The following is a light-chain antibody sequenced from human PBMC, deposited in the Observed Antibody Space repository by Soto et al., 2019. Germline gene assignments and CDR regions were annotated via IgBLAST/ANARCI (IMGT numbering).Light chain of an antibody. J-gene: IGKJ2*01. CDR2: SAS. CDR1: QGIRDA. V-gene: IGKV1-17*01. CDR3: LQHSDYPFT. Sequence: DIQMTQSPSSLSASVGDRVTITCRESQGIRDALGWYQQKPGKVPKRLIYSASSLQNGVPSRFSGSGSETVFTLTISSLQPEDFATYFCLQHSDYPFTFGQGTRLEI.